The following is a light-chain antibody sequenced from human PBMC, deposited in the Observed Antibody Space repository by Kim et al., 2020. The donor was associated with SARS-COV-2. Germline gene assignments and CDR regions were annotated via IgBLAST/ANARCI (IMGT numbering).Light chain of an antibody. Sequence: GQTFPISCSGSRSNIGNNYVSWYQHLPGTAPKLLIYDNNRRPSGIPDRFSGSKSGTSATLGITGLQTGDEADYYCGTWDSSLSAYVLGTGTKVTVL. J-gene: IGLJ1*01. CDR3: GTWDSSLSAYV. CDR1: RSNIGNNY. V-gene: IGLV1-51*01. CDR2: DNN.